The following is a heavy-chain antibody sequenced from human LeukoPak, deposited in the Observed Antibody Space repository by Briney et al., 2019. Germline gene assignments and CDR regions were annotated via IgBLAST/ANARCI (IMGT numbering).Heavy chain of an antibody. D-gene: IGHD5-18*01. CDR1: GDSISDYY. V-gene: IGHV4-59*01. Sequence: ASETLSLTCSVSGDSISDYYWSWIRQPPGKGLEWIGYVYYSGSANYNPSLKSRVTMSVDTSKNQFSLKLSSVTAADTAVYYCARVAARIEFDYWGQGTLVTVSS. J-gene: IGHJ4*02. CDR3: ARVAARIEFDY. CDR2: VYYSGSA.